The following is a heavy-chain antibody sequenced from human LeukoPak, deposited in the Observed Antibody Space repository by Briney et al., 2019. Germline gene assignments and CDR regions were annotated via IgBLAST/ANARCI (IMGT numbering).Heavy chain of an antibody. CDR1: GGSISSGSYY. Sequence: PSQTLSLTCTVSGGSISSGSYYWSWIRQPAGKGLEWIGRIYTSGSTNYNPSLKSRVTISVDTSKNQFSLKLSSVTAADTAVYYCARDSPYYYGSGSYNFDYWGQGTLVTVSS. D-gene: IGHD3-10*01. V-gene: IGHV4-61*02. J-gene: IGHJ4*02. CDR2: IYTSGST. CDR3: ARDSPYYYGSGSYNFDY.